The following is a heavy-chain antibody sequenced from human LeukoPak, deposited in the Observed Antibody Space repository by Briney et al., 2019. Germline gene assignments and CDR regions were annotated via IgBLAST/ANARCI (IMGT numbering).Heavy chain of an antibody. CDR1: GFTFSSYA. D-gene: IGHD2-15*01. CDR2: ISYDGSKK. Sequence: AGPLRLSCAASGFTFSSYAMHWVHQAPGKELDGVAVISYDGSKKYYEDSVKGRCTISRDNFKNTLYLQIKSLRAEDTALYYCARDPRHCSGGSCYAGAFDIWGQGTMVTVSS. J-gene: IGHJ3*02. CDR3: ARDPRHCSGGSCYAGAFDI. V-gene: IGHV3-30*14.